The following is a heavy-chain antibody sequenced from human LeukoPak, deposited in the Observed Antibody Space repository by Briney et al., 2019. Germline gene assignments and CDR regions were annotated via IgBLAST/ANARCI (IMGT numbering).Heavy chain of an antibody. D-gene: IGHD3-16*01. CDR1: GSTHIFYA. CDR2: ISGSGDST. J-gene: IGHJ4*02. CDR3: ARSSDTFYDYIWGS. Sequence: PGGSLRLPCAASGSTHIFYAMSWVRQAPGKGLEWVSTISGSGDSTYYADSVKGRFTISRDKSKNTLYVQMNSLRAEDTAIYYCARSSDTFYDYIWGSWGQGTLVTVSS. V-gene: IGHV3-23*01.